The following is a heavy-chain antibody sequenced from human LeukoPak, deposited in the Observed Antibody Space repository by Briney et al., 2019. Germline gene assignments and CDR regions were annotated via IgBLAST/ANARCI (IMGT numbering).Heavy chain of an antibody. J-gene: IGHJ6*02. CDR3: ATYTNWVAGDV. V-gene: IGHV3-7*01. CDR1: GLSFSDPW. D-gene: IGHD7-27*01. Sequence: LSGGPLRLSCQASGLSFSDPWMSGVRQAPGKGPEWVANIKPDGTEEHYVDSVKGRFTVSRDNARNSLFLQMNSLRVEDTALYYCATYTNWVAGDVWGQGTTVSVSS. CDR2: IKPDGTEE.